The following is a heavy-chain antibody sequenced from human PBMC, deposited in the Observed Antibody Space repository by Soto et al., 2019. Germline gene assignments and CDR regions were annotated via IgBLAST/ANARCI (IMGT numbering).Heavy chain of an antibody. Sequence: PGGSLRLSCAASGFTFSSYSMNCVRQAPGKGLEWVSSISSSSSYIYYADSVKGRFTISRDNAKNSLYLQMNSLRAEDTAVYYCARALSPTDYYDSSGYYFAQWDYWGQGTLVTVSS. V-gene: IGHV3-21*01. CDR1: GFTFSSYS. J-gene: IGHJ4*02. D-gene: IGHD3-22*01. CDR2: ISSSSSYI. CDR3: ARALSPTDYYDSSGYYFAQWDY.